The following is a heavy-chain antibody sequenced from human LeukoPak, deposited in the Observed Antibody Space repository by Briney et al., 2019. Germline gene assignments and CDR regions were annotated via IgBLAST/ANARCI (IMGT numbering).Heavy chain of an antibody. CDR1: GFSFSSSW. J-gene: IGHJ3*01. D-gene: IGHD7-27*01. Sequence: GGSLRLSCAASGFSFSSSWLHWDRQAPWRALVWVSRSSSDVTNTAYGDSVKGRFTISRDNAKNTLYLQMNSLTVEDTAVYYCARGDWGSALSWGRGTMVTVSS. CDR3: ARGDWGSALS. V-gene: IGHV3-74*03. CDR2: SSSDVTNT.